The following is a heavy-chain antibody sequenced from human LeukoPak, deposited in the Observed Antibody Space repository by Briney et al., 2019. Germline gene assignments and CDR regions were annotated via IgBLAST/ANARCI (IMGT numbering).Heavy chain of an antibody. J-gene: IGHJ4*02. CDR3: ARGSYYDY. D-gene: IGHD1-26*01. V-gene: IGHV1-18*01. Sequence: ASVKVSCKASGYSFTSYGLSWVRQAPGQGLEWLGWISVYNGNTNYTQKLQGRVTMTRDTSTSTAYMELRSLTSDDTAVYYCARGSYYDYWGQGTLVTVSS. CDR1: GYSFTSYG. CDR2: ISVYNGNT.